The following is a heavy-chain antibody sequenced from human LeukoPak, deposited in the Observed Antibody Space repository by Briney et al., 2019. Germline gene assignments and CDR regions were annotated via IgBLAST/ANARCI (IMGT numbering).Heavy chain of an antibody. D-gene: IGHD6-13*01. V-gene: IGHV3-23*01. CDR1: GFTVSSNY. Sequence: PGGSLRLSCAASGFTVSSNYMTWVRQAPGRGLEWVSGITGSGGNTYYADSVKGRFTISRDNSKNTLYLQMSSLRAEDTAIYYCAKDISTRWYSSTPLPGDYWGQGTLVTVSS. CDR2: ITGSGGNT. J-gene: IGHJ4*02. CDR3: AKDISTRWYSSTPLPGDY.